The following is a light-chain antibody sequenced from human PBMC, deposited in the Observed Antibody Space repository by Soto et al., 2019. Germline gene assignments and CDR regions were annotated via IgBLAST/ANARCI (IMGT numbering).Light chain of an antibody. CDR2: EGS. CDR1: SSDVGSYNL. J-gene: IGLJ2*01. CDR3: CSHAGSHVV. Sequence: QSALTQPASVSGSPGQSITISCTGTSSDVGSYNLVSWYQQHPGKAPKLMIYEGSKRPSGVSNRFSGSKSGNTASLTISGIQAQDEADYYCCSHAGSHVVFGGGTKLTVL. V-gene: IGLV2-23*01.